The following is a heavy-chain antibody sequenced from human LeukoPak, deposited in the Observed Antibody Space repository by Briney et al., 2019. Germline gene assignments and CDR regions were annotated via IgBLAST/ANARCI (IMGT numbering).Heavy chain of an antibody. Sequence: SETLSLTCTVSGYSISSGYYWGWIRQPPGKGLEWIGSIYHSGSTYYNPSLKSRVTISVDTSKNQFSLKLSSVTAADTAVYYCARHLSRRITMVRGVLDPWGQGTLVTVSS. V-gene: IGHV4-38-2*02. CDR2: IYHSGST. D-gene: IGHD3-10*01. CDR1: GYSISSGYY. CDR3: ARHLSRRITMVRGVLDP. J-gene: IGHJ5*02.